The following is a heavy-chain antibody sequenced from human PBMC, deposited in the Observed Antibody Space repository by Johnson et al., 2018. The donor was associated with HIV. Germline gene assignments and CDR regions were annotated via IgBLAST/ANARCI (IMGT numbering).Heavy chain of an antibody. Sequence: VQLVESGGGLVQPGGSLRLSCAASGFTFSNYWMNWVRQAPGKGLEWVSGINWNGGSTGYADSVKGRFTISRDNAKNSLYLQMNSLRAEDTAVYYCARGSYNFWSGEREAFDIWGQGTMVTVSS. CDR3: ARGSYNFWSGEREAFDI. J-gene: IGHJ3*02. D-gene: IGHD3-3*01. V-gene: IGHV3-20*04. CDR2: INWNGGST. CDR1: GFTFSNYW.